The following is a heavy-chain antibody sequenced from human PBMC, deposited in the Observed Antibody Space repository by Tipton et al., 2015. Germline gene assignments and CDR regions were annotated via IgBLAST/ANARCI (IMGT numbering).Heavy chain of an antibody. CDR2: IYFSGTT. V-gene: IGHV4-59*01. CDR3: TRLVAVTTAFDYPSGMDV. Sequence: TLSLTCSVSGGSISTYYWSWIRQPPGKALEWIGYIYFSGTTNYSPSLKSRITMSVDTSKNQFSLKLSSVTAADTAVYYCTRLVAVTTAFDYPSGMDVWGRGTTVTVSS. D-gene: IGHD4-17*01. J-gene: IGHJ6*02. CDR1: GGSISTYY.